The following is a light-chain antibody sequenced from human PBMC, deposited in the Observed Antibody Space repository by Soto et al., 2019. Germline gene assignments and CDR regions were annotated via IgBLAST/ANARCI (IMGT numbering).Light chain of an antibody. CDR1: QSVSSSY. CDR3: QQYGRSPPIT. V-gene: IGKV3-20*01. J-gene: IGKJ2*01. CDR2: GAS. Sequence: EIVLTQSPGTLSLSPRERATLSCRASQSVSSSYLAWYQQKPGQAPRLLIYGASSRATGIPDRFSGSGSVTDFTLTISRLEAYDLAVYYCQQYGRSPPITFGHGRKLVIK.